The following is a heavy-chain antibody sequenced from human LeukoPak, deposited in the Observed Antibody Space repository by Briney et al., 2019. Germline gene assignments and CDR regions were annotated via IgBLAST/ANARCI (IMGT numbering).Heavy chain of an antibody. V-gene: IGHV1-69*05. D-gene: IGHD5-18*01. J-gene: IGHJ4*02. CDR2: IIPIFGTA. Sequence: SVKVSCKASGGTFSSYAISWVRQAPGQGLEWMGGIIPIFGTANYAQKFQGRVTITTDESTSTAYMELRSLRSDDTAVYYCAKDTAMVSEYFDYWGQGTLVTVSS. CDR3: AKDTAMVSEYFDY. CDR1: GGTFSSYA.